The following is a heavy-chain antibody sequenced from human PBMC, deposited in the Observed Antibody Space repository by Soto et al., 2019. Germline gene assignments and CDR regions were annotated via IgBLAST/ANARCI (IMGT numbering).Heavy chain of an antibody. J-gene: IGHJ4*02. CDR2: IIGSGGST. Sequence: GGSLRLSCAASGFTFSSYAMSWVRQAPGKGLEWVSAIIGSGGSTYYADSVKGRFTISRDNSKNTLYLQMNSLRAEDTAVYYCAKDPFDWLDPFDYWGQGTLVTVSS. CDR1: GFTFSSYA. D-gene: IGHD3-9*01. CDR3: AKDPFDWLDPFDY. V-gene: IGHV3-23*01.